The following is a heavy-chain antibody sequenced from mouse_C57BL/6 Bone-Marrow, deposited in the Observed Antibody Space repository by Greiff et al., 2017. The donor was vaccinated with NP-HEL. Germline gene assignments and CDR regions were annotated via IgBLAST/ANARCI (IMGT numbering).Heavy chain of an antibody. Sequence: VQLQQSGPELVKPGASVKISCKASGYSFTSYYIHWVKQRPGQGLEWIGWIYPGSGNTKYNEKFKGKATLTADTSSSTAYMQLSSLTSEDSAVYYCARSWAGYAMDYWGQGTSVTVSS. CDR2: IYPGSGNT. V-gene: IGHV1-66*01. J-gene: IGHJ4*01. D-gene: IGHD3-3*01. CDR1: GYSFTSYY. CDR3: ARSWAGYAMDY.